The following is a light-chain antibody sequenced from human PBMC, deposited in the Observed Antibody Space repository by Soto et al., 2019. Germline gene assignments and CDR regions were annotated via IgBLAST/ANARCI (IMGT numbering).Light chain of an antibody. CDR1: TGAVTSGHY. CDR3: LLYYTGARPV. CDR2: ETS. Sequence: QAVVTQEPSLTVSPGGTVTLTCGSSTGAVTSGHYPYWFQQKPGQAPRTLIYETSNKHSWTPARFSGSLLGGKAALTLSGAQPEDEAEYHCLLYYTGARPVFGGGTKLTVL. J-gene: IGLJ2*01. V-gene: IGLV7-46*01.